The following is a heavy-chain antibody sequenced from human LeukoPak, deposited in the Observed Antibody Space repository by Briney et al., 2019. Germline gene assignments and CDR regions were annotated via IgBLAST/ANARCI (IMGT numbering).Heavy chain of an antibody. CDR3: ARDNFPYSSGWYMGAFDI. CDR1: RFTFSNHG. V-gene: IGHV3-30*03. D-gene: IGHD6-19*01. J-gene: IGHJ3*02. Sequence: GGSLRLSCAASRFTFSNHGMHWVRQAPGKGLEWVAVISYDGSNKYYADSVKGRFTISRDNSKNTLYLQMNSLRAEDTAVYYCARDNFPYSSGWYMGAFDIWGQGTMVTVSS. CDR2: ISYDGSNK.